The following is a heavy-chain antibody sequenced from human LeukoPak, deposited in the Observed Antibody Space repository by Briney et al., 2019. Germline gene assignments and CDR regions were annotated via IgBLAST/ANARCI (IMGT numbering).Heavy chain of an antibody. Sequence: GGSLRLSCTATGCTFGDYAMSWFRQAPGKGLEWVGFIRGNTYGGTTEFAASVKGRFTISRDDSKSIAYLQMNSLKTEDTAVYYCTRGGGRGDYWGQGTLVTVSS. J-gene: IGHJ4*02. D-gene: IGHD3-16*01. CDR3: TRGGGRGDY. CDR2: IRGNTYGGTT. CDR1: GCTFGDYA. V-gene: IGHV3-49*03.